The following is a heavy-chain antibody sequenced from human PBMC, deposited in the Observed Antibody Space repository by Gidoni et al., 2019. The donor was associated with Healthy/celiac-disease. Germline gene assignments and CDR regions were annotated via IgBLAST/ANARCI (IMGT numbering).Heavy chain of an antibody. CDR2: ISAYNGNT. J-gene: IGHJ6*02. CDR3: ARETEASGWLHYYYYGMDV. CDR1: GYTFTSYG. V-gene: IGHV1-18*04. D-gene: IGHD3-10*01. Sequence: QVQLVQSGAEVKKPGASVKVSCKASGYTFTSYGISWVRQAPGQGLEWMGWISAYNGNTNYAQKLQGRVTMTTDTSTSTAYMELRSLRSDDTAVYYCARETEASGWLHYYYYGMDVWGQGTTVTVSS.